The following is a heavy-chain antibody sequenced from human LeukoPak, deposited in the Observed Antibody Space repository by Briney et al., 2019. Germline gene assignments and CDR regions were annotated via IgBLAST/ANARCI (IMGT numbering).Heavy chain of an antibody. CDR1: GFSFSNYG. Sequence: PGRFLRLSCAASGFSFSNYGMHWVRQAPGKGLEWVAVIWYDASNKYYGDSVKGRFTTSRDNSKNTLYLQMSRLRAEATAIYYCARAGEGFDTWGQGTKVTVSS. D-gene: IGHD3-10*01. J-gene: IGHJ3*02. CDR3: ARAGEGFDT. V-gene: IGHV3-33*01. CDR2: IWYDASNK.